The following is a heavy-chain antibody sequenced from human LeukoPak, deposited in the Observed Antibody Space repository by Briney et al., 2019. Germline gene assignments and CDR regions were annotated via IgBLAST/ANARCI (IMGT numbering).Heavy chain of an antibody. V-gene: IGHV4-59*01. Sequence: SETLSLTCNVSGGSIRSYYWSWIRQPPGKGLEWIGFIYDSGNTNYNPSLNSRVTMSIDTSKNQFSLKLSSVTAADTAVYYCARGYRARGWPYFDFWGQGTLVTVSS. CDR3: ARGYRARGWPYFDF. CDR2: IYDSGNT. D-gene: IGHD6-19*01. CDR1: GGSIRSYY. J-gene: IGHJ4*02.